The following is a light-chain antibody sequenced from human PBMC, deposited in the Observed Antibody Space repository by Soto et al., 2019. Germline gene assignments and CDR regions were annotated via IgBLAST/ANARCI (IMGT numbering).Light chain of an antibody. J-gene: IGKJ1*01. CDR3: QQYYSYPPT. CDR2: AAS. V-gene: IGKV1-8*01. CDR1: QGISSY. Sequence: AIRMTQSPSSFSASTGDRVTITCRASQGISSYLAWYQQKPGKAPKLLIYAASTLQSGVPSRFSGSGSGTDFTLTISCLQSEDFATYYRQQYYSYPPTFGQGTKVDMK.